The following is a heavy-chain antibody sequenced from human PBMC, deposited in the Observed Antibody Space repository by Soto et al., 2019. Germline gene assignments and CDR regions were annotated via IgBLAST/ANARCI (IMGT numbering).Heavy chain of an antibody. Sequence: PGESLKISCKGSGYSFTSYWISWVRQMPGKGLEWMGRIDPSDSYTNYSPSFQGHVTISADKSISTAYLQWSSLKASDTAMYYCARHTYYYDSSGYPTPYYYYYGMDVWGQGTTVTVSS. J-gene: IGHJ6*02. CDR3: ARHTYYYDSSGYPTPYYYYYGMDV. D-gene: IGHD3-22*01. CDR1: GYSFTSYW. V-gene: IGHV5-10-1*01. CDR2: IDPSDSYT.